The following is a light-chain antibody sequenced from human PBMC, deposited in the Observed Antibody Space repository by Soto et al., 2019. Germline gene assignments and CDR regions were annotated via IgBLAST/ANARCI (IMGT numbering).Light chain of an antibody. V-gene: IGLV2-14*01. Sequence: QSALTQPASVSGSPGQSITISCTGTNSDVGYDYVSWYQQHPGKAPKLIIYEVSNRPSGVSNRFSGSKSGNTASLTISGLQAEDDADYYCSSCTSSSTYVFGTGTKVTVL. J-gene: IGLJ1*01. CDR2: EVS. CDR1: NSDVGYDY. CDR3: SSCTSSSTYV.